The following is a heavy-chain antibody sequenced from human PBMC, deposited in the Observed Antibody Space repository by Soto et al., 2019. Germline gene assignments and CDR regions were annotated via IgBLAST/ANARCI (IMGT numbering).Heavy chain of an antibody. Sequence: SETLSLTCAVYGGSFSGYYWSWIRQPPGKGLEWIGEINHSGSTNYNPSLKSRVTISVDTSKNQFSLKRSSVTAADTAVYYCARWSVYGSGSYERYYYYGMDVWGQGTTVTVSS. CDR1: GGSFSGYY. D-gene: IGHD3-10*01. CDR2: INHSGST. J-gene: IGHJ6*02. V-gene: IGHV4-34*01. CDR3: ARWSVYGSGSYERYYYYGMDV.